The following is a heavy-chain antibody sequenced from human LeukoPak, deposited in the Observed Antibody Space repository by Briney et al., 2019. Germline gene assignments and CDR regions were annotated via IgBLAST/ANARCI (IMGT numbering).Heavy chain of an antibody. J-gene: IGHJ4*02. Sequence: PSETLSLTCTVSGGSISNGDHYWSWIRQHPGKGLEWIGYIYYSGSTYSNPSLKSRVTISVDTSKNQFSLKLSSVTAADTAVYYCARTVNCYSDFCGYFDYWGQGTLVTVSS. CDR2: IYYSGST. V-gene: IGHV4-31*03. CDR3: ARTVNCYSDFCGYFDY. CDR1: GGSISNGDHY. D-gene: IGHD2-15*01.